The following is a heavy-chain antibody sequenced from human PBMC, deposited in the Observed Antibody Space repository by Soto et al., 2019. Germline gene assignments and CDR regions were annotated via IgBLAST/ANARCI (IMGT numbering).Heavy chain of an antibody. V-gene: IGHV3-23*01. CDR1: GFTFSSYA. CDR2: FGFSGGHT. Sequence: HPGGSLRLSCAASGFTFSSYAMNWVRQAPGKGLEWVSVFGFSGGHTYYADSVKGRVTISRDNSTNTLYLQMNSLRAEDTAVYYCAKGYYAGSGYRYAFDYWGQGTLVTVSS. CDR3: AKGYYAGSGYRYAFDY. D-gene: IGHD3-22*01. J-gene: IGHJ4*02.